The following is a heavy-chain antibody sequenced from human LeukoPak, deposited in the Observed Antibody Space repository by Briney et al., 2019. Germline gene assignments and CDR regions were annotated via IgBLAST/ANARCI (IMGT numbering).Heavy chain of an antibody. CDR2: IYYSGST. CDR3: ARVYYSSSYDYWYFDL. D-gene: IGHD6-13*01. J-gene: IGHJ2*01. V-gene: IGHV4-59*01. CDR1: GGSIRNYY. Sequence: PSETLSLTCTVAGGSIRNYYWSWIRQPPGKGLEWIGYIYYSGSTNYNPSLKSRVTISVDTSKNQFSLKLSSVTAADTAVYYCARVYYSSSYDYWYFDLWGRGTLVTVSS.